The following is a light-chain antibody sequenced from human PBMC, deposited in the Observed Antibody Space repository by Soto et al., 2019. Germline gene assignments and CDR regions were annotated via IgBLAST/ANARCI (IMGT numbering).Light chain of an antibody. J-gene: IGKJ5*01. CDR3: MQSTQLPPT. CDR1: QSLLHITGETF. V-gene: IGKV2D-29*02. Sequence: DVVMTQTPLSLSVAAGRPASISCXSSQSLLHITGETFLFWYLQKPGQSPQLLIYEVSTRVSGVPDRFSGSGSGTDFTLEISRVETDDVGIYYCMQSTQLPPTFGQGTRLEIK. CDR2: EVS.